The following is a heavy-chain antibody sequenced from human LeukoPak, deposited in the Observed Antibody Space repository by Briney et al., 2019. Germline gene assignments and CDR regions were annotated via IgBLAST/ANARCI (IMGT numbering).Heavy chain of an antibody. CDR1: GFTFSSYS. Sequence: GGSLRLSCAASGFTFSSYSMNWVRQAPGRGLEWVSSISSSSSYIYYADSVKGRFTISRDNAKNSLYLQMNSLRAEDTAVYYCARSHSSSSPDPWFDPWGQGTLVTVSS. CDR3: ARSHSSSSPDPWFDP. D-gene: IGHD6-13*01. CDR2: ISSSSSYI. V-gene: IGHV3-21*01. J-gene: IGHJ5*02.